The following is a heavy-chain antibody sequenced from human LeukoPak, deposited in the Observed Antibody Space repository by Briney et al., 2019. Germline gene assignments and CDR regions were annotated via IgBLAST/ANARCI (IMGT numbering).Heavy chain of an antibody. V-gene: IGHV3-30-3*01. D-gene: IGHD3-10*01. CDR1: GFTFSSYA. J-gene: IGHJ4*02. CDR3: ARATPGGLLYFGV. CDR2: ISYDGSNK. Sequence: GRSLRLSCAASGFTFSSYAMHWVRQAPGKGLEWVAVISYDGSNKYYADSVKGRFTISRDNSKNTLYLQMNSLRAEDTAVYYCARATPGGLLYFGVGGQGILVTVSS.